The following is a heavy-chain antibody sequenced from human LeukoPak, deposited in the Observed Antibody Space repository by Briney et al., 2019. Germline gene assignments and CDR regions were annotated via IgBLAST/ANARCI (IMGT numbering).Heavy chain of an antibody. Sequence: GGSLRLSCAASGFTFSSYGMHWVRQAPGKGLEWVAVISYDGSNKYYADSVKGRFTISRDNSKNTLYLQMNSLRAEDTAVYYCAKDNAGSFYFYYYYGMDVWGQGTTVTVSS. V-gene: IGHV3-30*18. CDR3: AKDNAGSFYFYYYYGMDV. D-gene: IGHD6-13*01. CDR1: GFTFSSYG. J-gene: IGHJ6*02. CDR2: ISYDGSNK.